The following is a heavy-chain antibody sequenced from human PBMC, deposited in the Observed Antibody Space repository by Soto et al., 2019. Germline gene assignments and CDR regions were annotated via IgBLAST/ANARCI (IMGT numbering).Heavy chain of an antibody. D-gene: IGHD4-17*01. Sequence: SETLSLTCTVSGGSISSSSYYWGWIRQPPGKGLEWIGSIYYSGSTHYNPSLKSRVTISVDTSKNQFSLKLSSVTAADTAVYYCARHTVTSWVGYYYGMDVWGQGTTVTVSS. CDR1: GGSISSSSYY. J-gene: IGHJ6*02. CDR2: IYYSGST. V-gene: IGHV4-39*01. CDR3: ARHTVTSWVGYYYGMDV.